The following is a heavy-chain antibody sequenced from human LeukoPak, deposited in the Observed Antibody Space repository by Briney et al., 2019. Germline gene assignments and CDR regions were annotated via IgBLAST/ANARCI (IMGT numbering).Heavy chain of an antibody. CDR3: AKKAQYNGNYPLDY. CDR1: GFTFSSYA. CDR2: ISGSGGST. V-gene: IGHV3-23*01. J-gene: IGHJ4*02. Sequence: GGSLRLSCAASGFTFSSYAMSSVRQAPGKGLEWVSAISGSGGSTYYADSVKGRFTISRDNSKNTLYLQMNSLRAEDTALYFCAKKAQYNGNYPLDYWGQGTLVTVSS. D-gene: IGHD1-26*01.